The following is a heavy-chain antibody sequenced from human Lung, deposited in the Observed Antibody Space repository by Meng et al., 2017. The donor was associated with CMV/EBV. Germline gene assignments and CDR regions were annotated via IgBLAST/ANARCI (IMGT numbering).Heavy chain of an antibody. D-gene: IGHD3-9*01. CDR2: VGGCDGDT. CDR3: ARDWECLDRSDVFDI. Sequence: VXVXVSXXASGYTFSRYGISWVRQAPGQGLEWLGWVGGCDGDTNYALEFRGRVTMTTDTVTNTAYMELRSLTSDDTAVYYCARDWECLDRSDVFDIWGQGXMVTVSS. V-gene: IGHV1-18*01. CDR1: GYTFSRYG. J-gene: IGHJ3*02.